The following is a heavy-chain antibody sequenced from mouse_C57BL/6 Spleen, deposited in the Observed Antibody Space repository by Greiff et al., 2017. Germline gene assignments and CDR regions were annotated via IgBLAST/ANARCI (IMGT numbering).Heavy chain of an antibody. J-gene: IGHJ4*01. CDR2: IYPGSGST. Sequence: VQLQQPGAELVKPGASVKMSCKASGYTFTSYWITWVKQRPGQGLEWIGDIYPGSGSTNYNEKFKSKATLTVDTSSITAYMQLSSLTSEDSAVYYCARGGYYGSSANYYAMDYWGQGTSVTVSS. CDR3: ARGGYYGSSANYYAMDY. V-gene: IGHV1-55*01. D-gene: IGHD1-1*01. CDR1: GYTFTSYW.